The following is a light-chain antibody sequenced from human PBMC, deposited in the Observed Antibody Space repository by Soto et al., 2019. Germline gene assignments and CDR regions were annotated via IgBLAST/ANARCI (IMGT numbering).Light chain of an antibody. CDR1: GSDVGDSSH. CDR3: CLSPGSLTWL. CDR2: EVN. V-gene: IGLV2-11*01. J-gene: IGLJ3*02. Sequence: QSALTQPRSVSGSPGQSVTISCTATGSDVGDSSHVSWYQLHPGKAPKLMIYEVNKRPSGVPDRFSGSKSGSTASLTISGLQAEDEAEYYCCLSPGSLTWLFGGGTKLTVL.